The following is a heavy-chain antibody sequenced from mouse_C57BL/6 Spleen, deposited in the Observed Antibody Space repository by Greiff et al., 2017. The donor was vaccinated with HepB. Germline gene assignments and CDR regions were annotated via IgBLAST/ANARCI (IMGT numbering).Heavy chain of an antibody. J-gene: IGHJ2*01. D-gene: IGHD2-4*01. CDR2: INPNNGGT. V-gene: IGHV1-18*01. CDR3: ARSDYDGRSFDY. Sequence: EVQLQQSGPELVKPGASVKIPCKASGYTFTDYNMDWVKQSHGKSLEWIGDINPNNGGTIYNQKFKGKATLTVDKSSSTAYMELRSLTSEDTAVYYCARSDYDGRSFDYWGQGTTLTVSS. CDR1: GYTFTDYN.